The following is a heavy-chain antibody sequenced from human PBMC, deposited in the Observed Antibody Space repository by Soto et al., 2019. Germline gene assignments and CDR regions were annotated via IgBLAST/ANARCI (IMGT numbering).Heavy chain of an antibody. J-gene: IGHJ3*02. CDR3: ARDSSYCSGGSCYGTNDAFDI. D-gene: IGHD2-15*01. CDR1: GGTFSSYA. Sequence: GASVKVSCKASGGTFSSYAISWVRQAPGQGLEWMGGIIPIFGTADYAQKFQGRVTITADESTSTAYMELSSLRSEDTAVYYCARDSSYCSGGSCYGTNDAFDIWGQGTMVTVSS. CDR2: IIPIFGTA. V-gene: IGHV1-69*13.